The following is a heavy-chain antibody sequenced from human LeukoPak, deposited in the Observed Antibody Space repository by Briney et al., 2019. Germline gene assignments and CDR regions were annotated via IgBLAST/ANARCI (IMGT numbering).Heavy chain of an antibody. CDR2: IKQDGSEK. CDR3: ARGHDYGDY. Sequence: PGGSLRLSCAASGFTFSSYWMNWVRQASGKGLEWVANIKQDGSEKYYVDSVKGRLTISRDNAKNSLYLQMNSLRAEDTAVYYCARGHDYGDYVGQGTPVTVSS. V-gene: IGHV3-7*01. CDR1: GFTFSSYW. J-gene: IGHJ4*02.